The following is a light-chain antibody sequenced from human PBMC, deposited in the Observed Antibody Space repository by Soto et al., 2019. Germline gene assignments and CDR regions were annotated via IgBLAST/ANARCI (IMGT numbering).Light chain of an antibody. CDR3: QKYHSDHV. V-gene: IGKV1-27*01. CDR2: AAS. CDR1: QDIRKF. Sequence: DIQMTQSPTSLSASVGDRVTITCRASQDIRKFVAWYHQKPGKAPKRLIYAASTLQSGVPSRFSGSGAGTDCTLTIISLQPEEVATDSCQKYHSDHVFGPGSKVEIK. J-gene: IGKJ3*01.